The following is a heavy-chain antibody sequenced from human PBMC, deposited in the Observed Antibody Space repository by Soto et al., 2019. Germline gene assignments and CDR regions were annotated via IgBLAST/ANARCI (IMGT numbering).Heavy chain of an antibody. CDR2: IWYDGSNK. CDR3: ARVREYFDWIRNSNWFDP. Sequence: PGGSLRLSCAASGFTYSSYGMHWVRQAPGKGLEWVAVIWYDGSNKYYADSVKGRFTISRDNAKNTLYLQMNSLRAEDTAVYYWARVREYFDWIRNSNWFDPWGQGTLVTVSS. J-gene: IGHJ5*02. V-gene: IGHV3-33*01. CDR1: GFTYSSYG. D-gene: IGHD3-9*01.